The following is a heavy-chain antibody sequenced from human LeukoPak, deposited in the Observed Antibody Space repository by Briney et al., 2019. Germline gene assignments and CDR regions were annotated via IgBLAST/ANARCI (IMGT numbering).Heavy chain of an antibody. V-gene: IGHV4-34*01. CDR3: ARRGGYDRFRRYYYFYYVDV. D-gene: IGHD5-12*01. CDR2: INHSGST. Sequence: SETLSLTCAVYGESFSGYYWSWIRQPPGKGLEWIGEINHSGSTNYNPSLKSRVTISVDTSKNQFSLKLSSVTAADTAVYYCARRGGYDRFRRYYYFYYVDVWDKGTTVTVSS. J-gene: IGHJ6*03. CDR1: GESFSGYY.